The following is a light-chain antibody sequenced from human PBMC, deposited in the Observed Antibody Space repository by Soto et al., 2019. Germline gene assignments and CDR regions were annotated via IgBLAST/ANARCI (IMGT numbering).Light chain of an antibody. V-gene: IGKV1-5*01. J-gene: IGKJ2*01. CDR1: QGINSW. CDR3: QQYNSYST. CDR2: DAS. Sequence: DIQMTQSPSTLSASVGDRVTITCRASQGINSWLAWYQQKPGKAPKLLVYDASTLESGVPSRFSGSGSGTEFTLTISSLQPDDLATYFCQQYNSYSTFGQGTKLEIK.